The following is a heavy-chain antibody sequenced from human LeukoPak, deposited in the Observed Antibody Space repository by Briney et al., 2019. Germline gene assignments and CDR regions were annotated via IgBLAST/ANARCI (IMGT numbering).Heavy chain of an antibody. CDR3: AKNGDRGAYCSGGSCYPYYYYNMDV. V-gene: IGHV3-23*01. J-gene: IGHJ6*03. CDR2: ISSTGGTT. Sequence: GGTLRLSCAASGFTFSSFDMSWVRQAPGKGLEWVSAISSTGGTTYYADSVKGRFTISRDNSKNTLYLQMNRLRAEDTAIYYRAKNGDRGAYCSGGSCYPYYYYNMDVWGKGTTVTISS. D-gene: IGHD2-15*01. CDR1: GFTFSSFD.